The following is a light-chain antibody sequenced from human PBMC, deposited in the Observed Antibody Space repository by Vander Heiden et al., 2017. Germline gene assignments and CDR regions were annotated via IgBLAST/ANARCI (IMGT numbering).Light chain of an antibody. CDR2: GAS. J-gene: IGKJ2*01. V-gene: IGKV3-15*01. CDR1: QSVSSN. CDR3: QQYNNWPYT. Sequence: EIVMTQSPATLSVSPGERATLSCRASQSVSSNLAWYQQKHGKAPRLLIDGASTRATGIPARFSGSGSGTEFTLTISSLQSEDFAVYYCQQYNNWPYTFGQGTKLEIK.